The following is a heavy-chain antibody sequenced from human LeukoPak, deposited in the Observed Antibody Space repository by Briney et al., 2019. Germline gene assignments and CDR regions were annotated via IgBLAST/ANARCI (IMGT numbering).Heavy chain of an antibody. CDR2: IYYSGST. J-gene: IGHJ5*02. CDR3: ARRVVVAATRAWFDP. V-gene: IGHV4-39*01. Sequence: SETLSLTCTVSGGSISSSSYSWGWIRQPPGKGLEWIGSIYYSGSTYYNPSLKSRVTISVDTSKNQFSLKLSSVTAADTAVYYCARRVVVAATRAWFDPWGQGTLVTVSS. CDR1: GGSISSSSYS. D-gene: IGHD2-15*01.